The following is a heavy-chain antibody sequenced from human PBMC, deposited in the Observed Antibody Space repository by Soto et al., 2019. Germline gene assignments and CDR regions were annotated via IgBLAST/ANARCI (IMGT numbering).Heavy chain of an antibody. CDR1: GFAFSSYW. J-gene: IGHJ6*02. CDR3: AKDWRMDV. V-gene: IGHV3-74*01. CDR2: ISSDETTT. Sequence: PGGSLRLSCAAPGFAFSSYWMAWCRQAPGKGLTWVSRISSDETTTTYADSVKGRFTITRDNAKNTLYLQMNSLRAEDTAVYYCAKDWRMDVWGQGTTVTVSS.